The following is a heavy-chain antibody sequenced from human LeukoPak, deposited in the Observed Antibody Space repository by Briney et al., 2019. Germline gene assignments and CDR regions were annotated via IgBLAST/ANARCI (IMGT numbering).Heavy chain of an antibody. D-gene: IGHD5-24*01. CDR2: IIPIFGIA. V-gene: IGHV1-69*17. J-gene: IGHJ5*02. CDR3: ARDPPRIAGTTIADP. CDR1: GGTFSSYT. Sequence: SVKVSCKASGGTFSSYTISWVRQAPGRGLEWMGGIIPIFGIANYAQKFQGRVTITADKSTSTAYMELRSLRSEDTAVYYCARDPPRIAGTTIADPWGQGTLVTVSS.